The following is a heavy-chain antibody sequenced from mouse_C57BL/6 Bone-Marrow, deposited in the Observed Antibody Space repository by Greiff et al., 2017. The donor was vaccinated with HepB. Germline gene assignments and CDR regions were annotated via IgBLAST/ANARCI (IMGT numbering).Heavy chain of an antibody. CDR1: GYTFTSYW. J-gene: IGHJ4*01. D-gene: IGHD2-2*01. CDR2: IDPSDSYT. CDR3: ARWLSYYYAMDY. V-gene: IGHV1-59*01. Sequence: VQLQQPGAELVRPGTSVKLSCKASGYTFTSYWMHWVKQRPGQGLEWIGVIDPSDSYTNYNQKFKGKATSTVDTSSSTAYMQLSSLTSEDSAVYYCARWLSYYYAMDYWGQGTSVTVSS.